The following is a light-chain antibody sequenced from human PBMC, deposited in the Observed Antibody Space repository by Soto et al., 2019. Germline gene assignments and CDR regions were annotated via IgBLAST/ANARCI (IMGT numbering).Light chain of an antibody. CDR1: QSVRSN. V-gene: IGKV3-15*01. Sequence: EIVMTQSPATLSVSPGERATLSCRASQSVRSNLAWYQQKPGQAPRLLIYAASTRATGIPARFTGSGSGTEFTLTISSLQSEDFAVYYGQQYNHWSLTFGGGTKVEIK. CDR2: AAS. CDR3: QQYNHWSLT. J-gene: IGKJ4*01.